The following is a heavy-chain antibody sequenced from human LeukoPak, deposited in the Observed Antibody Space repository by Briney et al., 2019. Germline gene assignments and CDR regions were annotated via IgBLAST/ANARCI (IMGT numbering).Heavy chain of an antibody. CDR2: IYYNGNT. CDR3: ARGPLSSRTTWTWFDP. Sequence: SETLSLTCTVSGGSISPYYWTWIRQPRGKGLEWIGYIYYNGNTNYNPSLKSRITISVDTSKNQFSLRLKSVTAADTAMYYCARGPLSSRTTWTWFDPWGQGTLVTVSS. V-gene: IGHV4-59*01. CDR1: GGSISPYY. J-gene: IGHJ5*02. D-gene: IGHD6-13*01.